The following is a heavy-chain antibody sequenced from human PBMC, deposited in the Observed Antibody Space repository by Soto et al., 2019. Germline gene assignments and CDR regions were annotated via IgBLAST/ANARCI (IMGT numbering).Heavy chain of an antibody. CDR3: ARGRVGHFFFWYAVVFGAYDF. CDR1: GGTFSSYT. Sequence: GASVKVSCKASGGTFSSYTISWVRQAPGQGLEWMGRIIPILGIANYAQKFQGRVTITADKSTSTAYMELSSLRSEDTAVYYCARGRVGHFFFWYAVVFGAYDFWGQRSTVTVSS. D-gene: IGHD3-3*02. CDR2: IIPILGIA. J-gene: IGHJ3*01. V-gene: IGHV1-69*02.